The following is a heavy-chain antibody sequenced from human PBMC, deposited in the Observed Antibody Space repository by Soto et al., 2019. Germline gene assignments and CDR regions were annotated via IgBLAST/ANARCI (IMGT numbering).Heavy chain of an antibody. CDR1: GYTFTSYG. J-gene: IGHJ5*02. Sequence: ASVKVSCKASGYTFTSYGISWVRQAPGQGLEWMGWISAYNGNTNYAQKLQGRVTMTTDTSTSTAYMELRSLRSDDTAVYYCARVPITIFGVVPYNWFDPWGQGTRVTVSS. D-gene: IGHD3-3*01. CDR3: ARVPITIFGVVPYNWFDP. V-gene: IGHV1-18*01. CDR2: ISAYNGNT.